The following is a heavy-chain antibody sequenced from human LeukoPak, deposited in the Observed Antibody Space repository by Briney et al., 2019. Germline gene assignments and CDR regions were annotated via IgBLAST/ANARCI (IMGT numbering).Heavy chain of an antibody. CDR1: GFTLSSYS. D-gene: IGHD2-21*01. CDR2: IRPDGSEG. J-gene: IGHJ4*02. CDR3: ARDVAYSAFDY. Sequence: PGGSLRLSCAASGFTLSSYSMNWVRQAPGKGLEWVATIRPDGSEGYYADSVRGRFTISRDNSKNSFYLQMSSLRAEDTGVFYCARDVAYSAFDYWGQGTLVTVSS. V-gene: IGHV3-7*01.